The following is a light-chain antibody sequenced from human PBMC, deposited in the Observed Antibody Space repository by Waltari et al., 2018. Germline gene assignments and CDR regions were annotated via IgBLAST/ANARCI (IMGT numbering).Light chain of an antibody. CDR3: QQSYSTPT. J-gene: IGKJ4*01. CDR2: AAT. V-gene: IGKV1-39*01. Sequence: DIQMTQSPSSRSASVGDRVTITCRAGHDIIRYLNWYQQKPGEVPKLLIYAATSLQYGVPSRFSGSGFGTDFTLTISSLQPEDFATYFCQQSYSTPTFGGGTKVEIK. CDR1: HDIIRY.